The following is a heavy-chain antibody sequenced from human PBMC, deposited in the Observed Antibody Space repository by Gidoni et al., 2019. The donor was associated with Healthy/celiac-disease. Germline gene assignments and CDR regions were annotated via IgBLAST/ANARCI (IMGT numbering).Heavy chain of an antibody. CDR1: ARSFSGYY. D-gene: IGHD3-22*01. V-gene: IGHV4-34*01. Sequence: QVPLQQWGAGLLKPSEPLSLTCAVYARSFSGYYWRWIRQPPGKGLEWIGEINHSGSTNYNPSLKSRVTISVDTSKNQFSLKLSSVTAADTAVYYCARGHYYDSSDLNWFDPWGQGTLVTVSS. CDR2: INHSGST. CDR3: ARGHYYDSSDLNWFDP. J-gene: IGHJ5*02.